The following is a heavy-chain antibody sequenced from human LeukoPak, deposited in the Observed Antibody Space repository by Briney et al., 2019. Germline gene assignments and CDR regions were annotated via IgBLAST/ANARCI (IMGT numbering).Heavy chain of an antibody. Sequence: PSETLSLTCTVSGGSISSHYWSWIRQPPGKGLEWIGYVSSIGSPNYSPSLKSRVPISIDSSKNQFSLKLTSVTAADTAVYYCAKHRTDVGAGRDWFDPWGQGTLVTVSS. CDR2: VSSIGSP. D-gene: IGHD1-14*01. CDR1: GGSISSHY. J-gene: IGHJ5*02. CDR3: AKHRTDVGAGRDWFDP. V-gene: IGHV4-59*08.